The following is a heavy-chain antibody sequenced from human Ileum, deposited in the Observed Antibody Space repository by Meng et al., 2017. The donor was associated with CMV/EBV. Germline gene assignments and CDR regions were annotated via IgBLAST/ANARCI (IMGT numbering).Heavy chain of an antibody. CDR1: GSTFTTNF. CDR3: AMISMGMWGDIQVDY. J-gene: IGHJ4*02. CDR2: INPNDVTK. Sequence: SGSTFTTNFMNWVRQAPGQGLEWLGVINPNDVTKFYTKKFQGRVSMTTDTSTSTVYMELSSLTSEDTAVYYCAMISMGMWGDIQVDYWGQGTLVTVSS. D-gene: IGHD3-10*01. V-gene: IGHV1-46*01.